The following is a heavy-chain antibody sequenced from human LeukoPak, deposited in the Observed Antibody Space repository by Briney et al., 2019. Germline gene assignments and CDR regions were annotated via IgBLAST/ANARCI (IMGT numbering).Heavy chain of an antibody. CDR2: ISYDGSNK. CDR1: GFTFSSYA. Sequence: AGGSLRLSCAASGFTFSSYAMHWVRQAPGKGLEWVAVISYDGSNKYYADSVKGRFTISRDNSKNTLYLQLNSLRAEDTAVYYCARDGYSSGWSFDYWGQGTLDTVSS. V-gene: IGHV3-30-3*01. CDR3: ARDGYSSGWSFDY. J-gene: IGHJ4*02. D-gene: IGHD6-19*01.